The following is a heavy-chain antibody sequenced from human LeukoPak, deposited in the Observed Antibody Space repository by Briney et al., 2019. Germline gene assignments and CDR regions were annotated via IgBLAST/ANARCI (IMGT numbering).Heavy chain of an antibody. D-gene: IGHD5-18*01. V-gene: IGHV3-53*01. CDR2: IYSGGSI. CDR3: ASGKETSMAQGY. J-gene: IGHJ4*02. CDR1: GFTVSSNY. Sequence: GGSLRLSCAVSGFTVSSNYMTWVRQAPGKGLEWVSVIYSGGSIYYADSVKGRFTISRDISKNTVDLHLNSLRAEDTAVYYCASGKETSMAQGYWGQGTLVTVSS.